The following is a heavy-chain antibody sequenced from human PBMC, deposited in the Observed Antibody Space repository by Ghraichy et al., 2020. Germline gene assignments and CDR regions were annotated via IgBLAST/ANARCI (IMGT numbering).Heavy chain of an antibody. Sequence: ETLSLTCTVSGGSISSYYWSWIRQPAGKGLEWIGRIYTSGSTNYNPSLKSRVTMSVDTSKNQFSLKLSSVTAADTAVYYCARDDWNYPRDNWFDPWGQGTLVTVSS. CDR3: ARDDWNYPRDNWFDP. D-gene: IGHD1-7*01. J-gene: IGHJ5*02. CDR2: IYTSGST. CDR1: GGSISSYY. V-gene: IGHV4-4*07.